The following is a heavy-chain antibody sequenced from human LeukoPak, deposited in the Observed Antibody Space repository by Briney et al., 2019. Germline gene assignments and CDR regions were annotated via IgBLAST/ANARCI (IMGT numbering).Heavy chain of an antibody. CDR1: GFTFSSYA. Sequence: GGPLRLSCAASGFTFSSYAMSWVRQAPGKGLEWVSAISGSGGSTYYADSVKGRFTISRDNAKKSLYLQMNSLRAEDTAFYYCARVGYSSGWRAPDFDYWGQGTLVTVSS. J-gene: IGHJ4*02. CDR3: ARVGYSSGWRAPDFDY. V-gene: IGHV3-23*01. CDR2: ISGSGGST. D-gene: IGHD6-25*01.